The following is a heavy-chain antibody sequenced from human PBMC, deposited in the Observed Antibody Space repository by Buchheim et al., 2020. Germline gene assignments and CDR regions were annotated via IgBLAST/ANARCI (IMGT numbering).Heavy chain of an antibody. CDR1: GGSISSYY. D-gene: IGHD6-19*01. V-gene: IGHV4-59*01. J-gene: IGHJ4*02. CDR2: IYYSGST. Sequence: QVQLQESGPGLVKPSETLSLTCTVSGGSISSYYWSWIRQPPGKGLEWIGYIYYSGSTNYNPSLKSRVTISVDTSKNQFSLKLSSVTAADTAVYYCARGGVSQWLVRGYFDYWGQGTL. CDR3: ARGGVSQWLVRGYFDY.